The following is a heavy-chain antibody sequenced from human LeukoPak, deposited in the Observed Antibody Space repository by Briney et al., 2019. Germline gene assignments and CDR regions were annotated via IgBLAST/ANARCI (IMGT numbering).Heavy chain of an antibody. Sequence: SVKVSCKASGGTFSSYAISWVRHAPGQGLEWMGGIIPIFGTANYAQKFQGRVTITTDESTSTAYMELSSLRSEDTAVYYCARVCSSTSCYGAFDIWGQGTKVTVSS. J-gene: IGHJ3*02. V-gene: IGHV1-69*05. D-gene: IGHD2-2*01. CDR1: GGTFSSYA. CDR3: ARVCSSTSCYGAFDI. CDR2: IIPIFGTA.